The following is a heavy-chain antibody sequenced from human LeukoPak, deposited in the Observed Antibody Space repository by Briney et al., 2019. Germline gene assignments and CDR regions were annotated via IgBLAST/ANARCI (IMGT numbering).Heavy chain of an antibody. D-gene: IGHD3-22*01. Sequence: PSETLSLTCTVSGGSISSGGYYWSWLRQHPGKGLEWIGYIYYNGSTYYNPSLKSRVTISVDTSKNQFSLKLSSVTAADTAVYYCARVVTYYYDSSGYPLPYYFDYWGQGTLVTVSS. CDR1: GGSISSGGYY. V-gene: IGHV4-31*03. CDR3: ARVVTYYYDSSGYPLPYYFDY. CDR2: IYYNGST. J-gene: IGHJ4*02.